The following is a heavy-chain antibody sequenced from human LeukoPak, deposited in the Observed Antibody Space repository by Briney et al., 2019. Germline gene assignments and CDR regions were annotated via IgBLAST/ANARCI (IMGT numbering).Heavy chain of an antibody. J-gene: IGHJ4*02. CDR3: ARTQYCSGGSCYPYYFDY. CDR1: GGSFSGYY. V-gene: IGHV4-59*01. D-gene: IGHD2-15*01. CDR2: IYYTGST. Sequence: SETLSLTCAVYGGSFSGYYWSWIRQPPGKGLEWIGYIYYTGSTNYSPSLKSRVTISVDTSKNQFSLKLSSVTAADTAVYFCARTQYCSGGSCYPYYFDYWGQGTLVTVSS.